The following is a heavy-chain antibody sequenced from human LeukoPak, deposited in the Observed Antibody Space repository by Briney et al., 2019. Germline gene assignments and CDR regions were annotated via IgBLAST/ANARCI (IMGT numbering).Heavy chain of an antibody. CDR1: GFTVSGNY. V-gene: IGHV3-66*01. CDR2: IYSGGET. Sequence: GGSLRLSCAASGFTVSGNYMNWVRQAPGKGLEWVAVIYSGGETYHADSVRGRFTISRDNSKNTLHLQMHSLRVEDTAVYYCVRGRGMATISRGGYWGRGTLATVSS. J-gene: IGHJ4*02. D-gene: IGHD5-12*01. CDR3: VRGRGMATISRGGY.